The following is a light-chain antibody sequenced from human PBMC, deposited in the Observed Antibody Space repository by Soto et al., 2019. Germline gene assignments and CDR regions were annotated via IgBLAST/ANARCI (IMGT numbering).Light chain of an antibody. CDR2: GAS. CDR3: QLHVILTRP. V-gene: IGKV3-20*01. CDR1: QSVSSSY. J-gene: IGKJ1*01. Sequence: NLWTQSPGNKTLSPGERATLSCRASQSVSSSYLAWYQQKPGQDPRLLIYGASSRATGIPDRFSGSGSGTDLTLTICSLEPEAFALYCCQLHVILTRPFGQGTMVAI.